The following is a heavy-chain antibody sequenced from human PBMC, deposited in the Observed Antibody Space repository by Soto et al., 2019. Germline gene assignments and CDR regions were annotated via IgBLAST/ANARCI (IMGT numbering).Heavy chain of an antibody. Sequence: PGGSLRLSCAASGFSISGSTMHWVRQASGKGLEWVGHIRSKANSYATAYSASVKGRFIISRDDSKNTAYLQMNSLKTEDTAVYYCTRPHYCSGGSCLPDYWGQGTLVTVSS. D-gene: IGHD2-15*01. J-gene: IGHJ4*02. CDR1: GFSISGST. CDR3: TRPHYCSGGSCLPDY. CDR2: IRSKANSYAT. V-gene: IGHV3-73*01.